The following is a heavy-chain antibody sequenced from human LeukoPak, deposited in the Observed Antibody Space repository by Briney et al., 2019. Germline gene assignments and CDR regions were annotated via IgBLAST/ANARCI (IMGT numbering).Heavy chain of an antibody. Sequence: GASVKVSCKASGGTFSSYAISWVRQAPGQGLEWMGGIIPIFGTANYAQKFQGRVTITADKSTSTAYVELSSLRSEDTAVYYCARGSVFIAASPWFDPWGQGTLVTVSS. CDR2: IIPIFGTA. J-gene: IGHJ5*02. D-gene: IGHD6-13*01. CDR1: GGTFSSYA. CDR3: ARGSVFIAASPWFDP. V-gene: IGHV1-69*06.